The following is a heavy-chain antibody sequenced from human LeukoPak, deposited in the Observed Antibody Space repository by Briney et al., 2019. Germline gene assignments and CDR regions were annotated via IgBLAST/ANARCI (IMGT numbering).Heavy chain of an antibody. J-gene: IGHJ4*02. CDR1: GGTFSSYA. Sequence: SVKVSCNASGGTFSSYAISWVRQAPGQGLEWMGGIIPIFGTANYAQKFQGRVTITADESTSTAYMELSSLRSEDTAVYYCARKASGYSGYFDYWGQGTLVTVSS. V-gene: IGHV1-69*13. CDR2: IIPIFGTA. D-gene: IGHD3-10*01. CDR3: ARKASGYSGYFDY.